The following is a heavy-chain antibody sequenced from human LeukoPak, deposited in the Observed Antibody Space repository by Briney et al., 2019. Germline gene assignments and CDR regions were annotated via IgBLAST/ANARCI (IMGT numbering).Heavy chain of an antibody. CDR3: ARAYSSSSGQDGFDI. Sequence: PGGSLRLSCVASGFTLSSYSMNWVRQAPGKGLEWVSYIGSSGSTVYYADSVKGRFTISRDNAKNSLYLQMNSLRDEDTAVYYCARAYSSSSGQDGFDIWGQGTTVVVSA. CDR2: IGSSGSTV. J-gene: IGHJ3*02. V-gene: IGHV3-48*02. CDR1: GFTLSSYS. D-gene: IGHD6-6*01.